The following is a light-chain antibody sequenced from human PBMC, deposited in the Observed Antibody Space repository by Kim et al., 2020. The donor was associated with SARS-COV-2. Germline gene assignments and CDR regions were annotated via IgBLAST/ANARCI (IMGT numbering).Light chain of an antibody. V-gene: IGLV6-57*03. CDR1: SGSIASNY. Sequence: KTVNISCTRSSGSIASNYVQWYQQRPGSAPTTVIFENYQRPSGVPDRFSGSIDSSSNSASLTISGLKTEDEADYYCQSYDSSTPVVFGGGTQLTVL. CDR3: QSYDSSTPVV. J-gene: IGLJ2*01. CDR2: ENY.